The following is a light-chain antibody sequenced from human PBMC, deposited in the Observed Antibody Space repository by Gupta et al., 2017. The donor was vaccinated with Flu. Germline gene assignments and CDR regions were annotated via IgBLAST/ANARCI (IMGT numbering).Light chain of an antibody. CDR1: SNDIGAYSC. CDR3: SSHGGSNTLI. V-gene: IGLV2-14*01. CDR2: QAR. Sequence: QSALTQPASVSGSPGQSLTISCTGPSNDIGAYSCVCEAQQHPGKAPNVIIYQARHLPSGVSDRFSGAKSGNTASLTISGLRTDDEADYYCSSHGGSNTLIFGGGTRLTVL. J-gene: IGLJ2*01.